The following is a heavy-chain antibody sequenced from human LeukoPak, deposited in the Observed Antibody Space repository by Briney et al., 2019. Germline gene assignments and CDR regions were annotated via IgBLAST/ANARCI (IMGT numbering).Heavy chain of an antibody. CDR2: ISAYNGNT. CDR1: GYTFTSYG. V-gene: IGHV1-18*01. Sequence: ASVKVSCKASGYTFTSYGISWVRQAPGQGLEWMGWISAYNGNTHYAQKLQGRVTMTTDTSTSTAYMELRSLRSDDTAVYYCARRAVDNSYYYYMDVWGKGTTVTVSS. J-gene: IGHJ6*03. CDR3: ARRAVDNSYYYYMDV. D-gene: IGHD6-19*01.